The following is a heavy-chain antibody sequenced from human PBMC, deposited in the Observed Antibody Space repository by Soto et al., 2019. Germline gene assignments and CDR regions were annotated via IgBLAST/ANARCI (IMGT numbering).Heavy chain of an antibody. J-gene: IGHJ4*02. V-gene: IGHV3-53*01. Sequence: VGSLRLSCAASWFIVSSNYMSWVRQAPGKGLEWVSVIYSGGSTYYADSVKGRFTISRDNSKNTLYLQMNSLRAEDTAVYYCARETTVAGEYYFDYWGQGTLVTVSS. D-gene: IGHD6-13*01. CDR3: ARETTVAGEYYFDY. CDR1: WFIVSSNY. CDR2: IYSGGST.